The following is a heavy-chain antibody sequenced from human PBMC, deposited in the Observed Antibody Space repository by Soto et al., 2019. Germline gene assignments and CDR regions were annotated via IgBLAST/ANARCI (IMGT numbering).Heavy chain of an antibody. CDR2: INHSGST. Sequence: SETLSLTCAVYGGSFSGYYWSWIRQHPGKGLEWIGEINHSGSTNYNPSLKSRVTISVDTAKTQFSLKLSSVTAADTAVYYCARGRGVVPIYYYYGMDVWGQGTTVTVSS. J-gene: IGHJ6*02. D-gene: IGHD3-10*01. V-gene: IGHV4-34*01. CDR3: ARGRGVVPIYYYYGMDV. CDR1: GGSFSGYY.